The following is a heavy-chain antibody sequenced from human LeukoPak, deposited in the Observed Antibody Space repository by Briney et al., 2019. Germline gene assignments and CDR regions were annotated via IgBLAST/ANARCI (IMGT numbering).Heavy chain of an antibody. CDR2: ISSSSSYI. CDR1: GFTFSSYS. CDR3: ARVDYDSSGYPNFDY. V-gene: IGHV3-21*01. Sequence: PGGSLRLSCADSGFTFSSYSMNWGRQAPGKGLEWVSSISSSSSYIYYADSVKGRFTISRDNAKNSLYLQMNSLRAEDTAVYYCARVDYDSSGYPNFDYWGQGTLVTVSS. D-gene: IGHD3-22*01. J-gene: IGHJ4*02.